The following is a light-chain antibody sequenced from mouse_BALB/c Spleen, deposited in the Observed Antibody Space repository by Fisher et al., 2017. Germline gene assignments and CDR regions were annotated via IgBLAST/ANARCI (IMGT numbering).Light chain of an antibody. J-gene: IGKJ4*01. CDR3: QQNNEDPFT. CDR2: LAS. V-gene: IGKV3-10*01. Sequence: IVMTQTPAIMSASPGEKVTMTCSASSSVSYMYWYQQKPGQPPKLLIYLASNLESGVPARFSGSGSRTDFTLTIDPVEADDAATYYCQQNNEDPFTFGSGTKLEIK. CDR1: SSVSY.